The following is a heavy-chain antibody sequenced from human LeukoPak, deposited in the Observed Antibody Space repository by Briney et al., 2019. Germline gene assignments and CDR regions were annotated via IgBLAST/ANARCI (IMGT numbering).Heavy chain of an antibody. CDR1: GGSISSSSYY. CDR2: IYYSGST. Sequence: KPSETLSLTCTVSGGSISSSSYYWGWIRQPPGKGLEWIGSIYYSGSTYYNPSLKSRVTISVDTSKNQFSLKLCSVTAADTAVYYCARQQNDFWSGYFFDLWGRGTLVTVSS. D-gene: IGHD3-3*01. V-gene: IGHV4-39*01. CDR3: ARQQNDFWSGYFFDL. J-gene: IGHJ2*01.